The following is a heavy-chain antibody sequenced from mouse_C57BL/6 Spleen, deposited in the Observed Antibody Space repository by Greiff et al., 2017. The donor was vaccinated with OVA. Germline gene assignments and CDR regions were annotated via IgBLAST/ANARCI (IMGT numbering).Heavy chain of an antibody. V-gene: IGHV1-69*01. D-gene: IGHD2-2*01. Sequence: VQLQQPGAELVMPGASVKLSCKASGYTFTSYWMHWVKQRSGQGLEWIGEFDPSDSYTNYNQKFKGKSTLTVDKSSSTAYMQLSSLTSEDSAVYYCARGWLRLAMDYWGQGTSVTVSS. CDR1: GYTFTSYW. CDR3: ARGWLRLAMDY. J-gene: IGHJ4*01. CDR2: FDPSDSYT.